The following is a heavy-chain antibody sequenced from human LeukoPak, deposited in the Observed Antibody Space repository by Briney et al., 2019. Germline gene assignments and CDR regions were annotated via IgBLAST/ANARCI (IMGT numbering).Heavy chain of an antibody. CDR1: GGTFSSYA. J-gene: IGHJ4*02. D-gene: IGHD6-19*01. V-gene: IGHV1-2*02. CDR3: ARTEYSSGWFVFDY. Sequence: ASVKVSCKASGGTFSSYAISWVRQAPGQGLEWMGWINPNSGGTNYAQRFQGRVTMTRDTSISTAYMELSRLRSDDTAVYYCARTEYSSGWFVFDYWGQGTLVTVSS. CDR2: INPNSGGT.